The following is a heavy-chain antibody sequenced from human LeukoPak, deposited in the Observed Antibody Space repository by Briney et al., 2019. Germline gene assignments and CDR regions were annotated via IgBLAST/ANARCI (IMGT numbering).Heavy chain of an antibody. CDR3: AKLGAAPGY. CDR1: GLTVSSNY. V-gene: IGHV3-53*01. Sequence: PGGSLRLSCAASGLTVSSNYMSWVRQAPGKGLEWVSVIYTGGNTYYADSVKGRFTISRDNSKNTLYLQMNSLRADDTAVYYCAKLGAAPGYWGQGTLVTVSS. D-gene: IGHD6-13*01. J-gene: IGHJ4*02. CDR2: IYTGGNT.